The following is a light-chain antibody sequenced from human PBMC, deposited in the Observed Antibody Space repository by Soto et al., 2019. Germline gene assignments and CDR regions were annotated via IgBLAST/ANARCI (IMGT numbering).Light chain of an antibody. V-gene: IGLV2-8*01. CDR3: HAYAGGNWV. J-gene: IGLJ3*02. CDR2: EIT. Sequence: QSALTQPPSASGSLGQSVTIPCTGTSSDVGAYAYVSWYRQEPGNVPNLVIYEITKRPSGVPDRCSGSKSGDTAALTVSGLQDEDEADYSGHAYAGGNWVFGGGTKLTVL. CDR1: SSDVGAYAY.